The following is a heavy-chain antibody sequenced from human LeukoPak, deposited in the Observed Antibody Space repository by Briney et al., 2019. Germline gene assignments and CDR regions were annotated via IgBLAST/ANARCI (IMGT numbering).Heavy chain of an antibody. D-gene: IGHD3-22*01. CDR3: ARDPDSSGYSN. V-gene: IGHV3-66*01. J-gene: IGHJ4*02. CDR1: GFTFSSYA. CDR2: IYSGGST. Sequence: GGSLRLSCAASGFTFSSYAMSWVRQAPGKGLEWVSVIYSGGSTYYADSVKGRFTISRDNSKNTLYLQMNSLRAEDTAVYYCARDPDSSGYSNWGQGTLVTVSS.